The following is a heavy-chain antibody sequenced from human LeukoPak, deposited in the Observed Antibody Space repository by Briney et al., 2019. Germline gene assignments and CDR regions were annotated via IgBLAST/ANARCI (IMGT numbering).Heavy chain of an antibody. D-gene: IGHD6-19*01. Sequence: GGSLGLSCAASGFTVSSNYMSWVRQAPGKGLEWVSVIYSGGSTYYADSVKGRFTISRHNSKNTLYLQMNSLRVEDTAVYYCARSGGSQWLANDYWGQGTLVTVSS. CDR3: ARSGGSQWLANDY. CDR1: GFTVSSNY. V-gene: IGHV3-53*04. CDR2: IYSGGST. J-gene: IGHJ4*02.